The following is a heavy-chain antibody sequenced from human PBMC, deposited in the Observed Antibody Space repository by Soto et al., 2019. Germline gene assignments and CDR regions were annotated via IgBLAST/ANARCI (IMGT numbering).Heavy chain of an antibody. CDR1: GGTFSSYT. CDR3: ARDARHSGYYDFWSGYYINWFDP. J-gene: IGHJ5*02. D-gene: IGHD3-3*01. Sequence: ASVKVSCKASGGTFSSYTISWVRQAPGQGLEWMGRIIPILGIANYAQKFQGRVTITADKSTSTAYMELSSLRSEDTAVYYCARDARHSGYYDFWSGYYINWFDPWGQGTLVTVSS. CDR2: IIPILGIA. V-gene: IGHV1-69*04.